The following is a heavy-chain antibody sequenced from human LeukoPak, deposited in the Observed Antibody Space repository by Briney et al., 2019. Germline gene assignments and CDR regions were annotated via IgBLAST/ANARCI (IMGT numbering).Heavy chain of an antibody. Sequence: ASVKVSCKVSGYTLTELSIHWVRQAPGQGLEWMGRIIPILGIANYAQKFQGRVTITADKSTSTAYMELSSLRSEDTAVYYCARVEDYGGSFDYWGQGTLVTVSS. CDR3: ARVEDYGGSFDY. D-gene: IGHD4-23*01. J-gene: IGHJ4*02. V-gene: IGHV1-69*04. CDR2: IIPILGIA. CDR1: GYTLTELS.